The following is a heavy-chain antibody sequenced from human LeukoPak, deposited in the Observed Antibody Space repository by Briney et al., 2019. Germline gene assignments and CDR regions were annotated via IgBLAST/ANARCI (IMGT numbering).Heavy chain of an antibody. CDR1: GYSFTSYW. J-gene: IGHJ3*02. Sequence: GESLKISCKGSGYSFTSYWIGWVRHMPGKGLEWMGIIYPGDSDTRYSPSFQGQVTISADKSISTAYLQWSSLKASDTAMYYCATMEVDYGDRGDAFDIWGQGTMVTVSS. D-gene: IGHD4-17*01. CDR3: ATMEVDYGDRGDAFDI. CDR2: IYPGDSDT. V-gene: IGHV5-51*01.